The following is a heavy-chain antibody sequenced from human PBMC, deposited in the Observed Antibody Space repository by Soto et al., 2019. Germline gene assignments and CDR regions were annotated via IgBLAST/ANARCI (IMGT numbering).Heavy chain of an antibody. D-gene: IGHD2-15*01. CDR1: VFTFSSYA. V-gene: IGHV3-23*01. J-gene: IGHJ4*02. CDR2: ISNSGGST. CDR3: AKDRGCSGGSCFRGQEY. Sequence: QPVGSLRLSCASSVFTFSSYAMSCVRHSPGKWLEWVSGISNSGGSTYYADSVKGRFTISRDNSKNTLYLQMNSLRAEDTAVYYCAKDRGCSGGSCFRGQEYWGQRTQVTVSS.